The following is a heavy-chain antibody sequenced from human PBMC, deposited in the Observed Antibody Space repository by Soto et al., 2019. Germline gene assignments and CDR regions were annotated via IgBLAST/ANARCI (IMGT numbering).Heavy chain of an antibody. CDR1: GFSLSTSGMC. D-gene: IGHD3-22*01. V-gene: IGHV2-70*01. Sequence: ESGPTLVNPTQTLTLACTFSGFSLSTSGMCVSWIRQPPGKALEWLALIDWDDDKYYSTSLKTRLTISKDTSKNQVVLTMTNMDPVDTATYYCARISASDSSGYYSYYYGMDVWGQGTTVTVSS. CDR2: IDWDDDK. J-gene: IGHJ6*02. CDR3: ARISASDSSGYYSYYYGMDV.